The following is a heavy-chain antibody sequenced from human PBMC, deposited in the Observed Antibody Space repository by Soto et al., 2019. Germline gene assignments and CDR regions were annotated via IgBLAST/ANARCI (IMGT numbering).Heavy chain of an antibody. Sequence: QVQLVQSGTEVKKPGASVKVSCKASGYTFRSYGISWVRQAPGQGLEWLGWISAYSSNTHYAQKFQGKVTMTTDTSTSTAYMELRSLRSDDTDMYYCAKADSNYAVKFSYYFMDVWGKGTMVTVSS. J-gene: IGHJ6*03. D-gene: IGHD4-4*01. CDR1: GYTFRSYG. V-gene: IGHV1-18*01. CDR2: ISAYSSNT. CDR3: AKADSNYAVKFSYYFMDV.